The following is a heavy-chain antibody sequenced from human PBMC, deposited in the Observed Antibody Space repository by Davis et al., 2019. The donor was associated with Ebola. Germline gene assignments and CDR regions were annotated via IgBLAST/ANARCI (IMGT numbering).Heavy chain of an antibody. CDR1: GFTFSSYA. V-gene: IGHV3-23*01. Sequence: GESLKISCAASGFTFSSYAMSWVRQAPGKGLEWVSSISGSGGSTYYADSVKGRFTISRDNSKNTLYLQMNSLRAEDTAVYYCARDLVWGLLHMGAIDYWGQGTLVTVSS. CDR2: ISGSGGST. CDR3: ARDLVWGLLHMGAIDY. J-gene: IGHJ4*02. D-gene: IGHD3/OR15-3a*01.